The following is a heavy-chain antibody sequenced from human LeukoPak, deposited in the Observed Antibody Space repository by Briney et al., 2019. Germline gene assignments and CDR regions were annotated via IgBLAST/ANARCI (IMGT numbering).Heavy chain of an antibody. Sequence: PGGSLRLSCAASGFTFSSYTINCVRQAPGKGLEWVSSISSGSTNIYYADSVKGRFTISRDNAKNTLYLQMDSLRAEDTAVYYCARTPFYDSSGYLGYWGQGTLVTVSS. CDR3: ARTPFYDSSGYLGY. V-gene: IGHV3-21*01. CDR1: GFTFSSYT. CDR2: ISSGSTNI. J-gene: IGHJ4*02. D-gene: IGHD3-22*01.